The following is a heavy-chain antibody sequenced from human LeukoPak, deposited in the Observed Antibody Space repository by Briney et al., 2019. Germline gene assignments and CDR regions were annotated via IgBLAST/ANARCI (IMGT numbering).Heavy chain of an antibody. CDR2: INHSGST. Sequence: PSETLSLTCAVYGGSFSGYYWSWIRQPPGKGLEWIGEINHSGSTNYNPSLKSRVTISVDTSKNQFSLKLSSVTAADTAVYYCARRNYYDSSGYRVGFDYWGQGTLVTVSS. D-gene: IGHD3-22*01. J-gene: IGHJ4*02. CDR1: GGSFSGYY. V-gene: IGHV4-34*01. CDR3: ARRNYYDSSGYRVGFDY.